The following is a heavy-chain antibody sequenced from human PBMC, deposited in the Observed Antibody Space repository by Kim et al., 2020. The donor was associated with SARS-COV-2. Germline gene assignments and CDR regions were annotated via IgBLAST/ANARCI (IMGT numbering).Heavy chain of an antibody. V-gene: IGHV4-59*08. D-gene: IGHD5-18*01. CDR2: IYYSGST. CDR3: ASFNVDTAMGYAFDI. J-gene: IGHJ3*02. Sequence: SETLSLTCTVSGGSISSYYWSWIRQPPGKGLEWIGYIYYSGSTNYNPSLKSRVTISVDTSKNQFSLKLSSVTAADTAVYYCASFNVDTAMGYAFDIWGQG. CDR1: GGSISSYY.